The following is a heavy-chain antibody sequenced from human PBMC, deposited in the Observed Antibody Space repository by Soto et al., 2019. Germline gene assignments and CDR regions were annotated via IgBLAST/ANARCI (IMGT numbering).Heavy chain of an antibody. CDR3: TRGPNSNYYYYGVDV. V-gene: IGHV4-4*07. CDR2: VYSSGST. D-gene: IGHD7-27*01. CDR1: GDSISSYY. Sequence: QVQLQESGPGLVKPSETLSLTCTVSGDSISSYYWSWIRQPAGKGLEWIGRVYSSGSTNYNPSFQSRVTMSVDTSKNQFSLKVSSVTAADTAVYYCTRGPNSNYYYYGVDVWGQGTTVTVSS. J-gene: IGHJ6*02.